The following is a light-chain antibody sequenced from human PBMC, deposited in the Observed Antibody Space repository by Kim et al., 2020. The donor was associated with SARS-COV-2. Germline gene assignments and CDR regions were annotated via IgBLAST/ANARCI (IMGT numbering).Light chain of an antibody. J-gene: IGKJ1*01. V-gene: IGKV3-15*01. CDR3: QQYNNWPRT. Sequence: VSPGERVTLSCKASQSVSTNLAWYQHKPGQAPRLVIYDSSIRATVIPARFSGSGSGTYFTLTISSLQSEDFAVYYCQQYNNWPRTFGQGTKVDIK. CDR1: QSVSTN. CDR2: DSS.